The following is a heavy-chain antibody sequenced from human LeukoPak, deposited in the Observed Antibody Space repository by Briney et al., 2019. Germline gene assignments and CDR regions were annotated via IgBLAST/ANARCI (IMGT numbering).Heavy chain of an antibody. CDR2: ISSSSSYI. V-gene: IGHV3-21*05. J-gene: IGHJ4*02. D-gene: IGHD2-2*01. Sequence: PGGSLRLSCAASGFTFSSYSMNWVRQAPGKGLEWVSYISSSSSYIYYADSVKGRFTISRDNAKNSLYLQMNSLRAEDTAVYYCARDRHQLLPFDYWGQGALVTVSS. CDR3: ARDRHQLLPFDY. CDR1: GFTFSSYS.